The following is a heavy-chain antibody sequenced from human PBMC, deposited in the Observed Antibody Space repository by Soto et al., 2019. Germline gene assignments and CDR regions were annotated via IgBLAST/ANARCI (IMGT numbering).Heavy chain of an antibody. CDR3: ARGEFLWFGELLR. Sequence: QVQLVQSGAEVKKPGASVKVSCKASGYTFTSYDINWVRQATGQGLEWMGWMNPNSGNTGYAQKFQGRVTMTRNTSISTAYMELSSLGAEDADVYYCARGEFLWFGELLRWGQGTLVTVSS. CDR1: GYTFTSYD. CDR2: MNPNSGNT. D-gene: IGHD3-10*01. J-gene: IGHJ4*02. V-gene: IGHV1-8*01.